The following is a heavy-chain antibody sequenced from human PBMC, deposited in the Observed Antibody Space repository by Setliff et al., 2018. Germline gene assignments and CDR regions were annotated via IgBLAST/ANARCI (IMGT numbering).Heavy chain of an antibody. D-gene: IGHD1-1*01. CDR1: GFTFSNFG. J-gene: IGHJ4*02. Sequence: GGSLRLSCAASGFTFSNFGMNWVRQAPGKGLEWVSSISGSGTYTYTADSVKGRFTISRDNAKNSLYLQMNSLRAEDTAVYFCARHNTNLQPNDYWGQGTQVTVS. V-gene: IGHV3-21*01. CDR3: ARHNTNLQPNDY. CDR2: ISGSGTYT.